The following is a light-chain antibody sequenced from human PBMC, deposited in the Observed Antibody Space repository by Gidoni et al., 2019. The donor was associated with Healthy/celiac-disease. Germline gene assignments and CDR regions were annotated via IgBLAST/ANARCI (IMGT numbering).Light chain of an antibody. V-gene: IGKV3-15*01. CDR2: AAS. CDR3: QQYNNWPPLFT. Sequence: EILMTQSPATLSVSPGERATLSCRVSQSVSSNLAWYQQKPGQVPRLLIYAASTRATGIPARFSGSGSGTEFTLTISSLQSEDFAVYYSQQYNNWPPLFTFGPGTKVDIK. CDR1: QSVSSN. J-gene: IGKJ3*01.